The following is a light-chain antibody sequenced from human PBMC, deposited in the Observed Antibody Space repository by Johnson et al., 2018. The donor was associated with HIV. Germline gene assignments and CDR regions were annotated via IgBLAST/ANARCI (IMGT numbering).Light chain of an antibody. Sequence: QSVLTQPPSVSAAPGQKVTISCSGSSSNIGNNYVSWYQQLPGTAPKLLIYENNKRPSGIPDRFSGSKSGTSATLGITGLQTGDEADYYCGTWDSSLSAYVFRTGTPVTVL. CDR2: ENN. J-gene: IGLJ1*01. V-gene: IGLV1-51*02. CDR1: SSNIGNNY. CDR3: GTWDSSLSAYV.